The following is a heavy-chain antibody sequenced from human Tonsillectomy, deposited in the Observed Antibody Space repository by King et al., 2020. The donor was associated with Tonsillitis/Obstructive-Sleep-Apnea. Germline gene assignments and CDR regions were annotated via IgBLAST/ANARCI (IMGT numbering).Heavy chain of an antibody. CDR3: ARSMVPVATLIPSSFDM. V-gene: IGHV2-70*11. Sequence: VTLKESGPALVKPTQTLTLTCTFSGLSLSTYGLCVTWIRQPPGKAPEWLARIDWDDDKYYSTSLKTRLTISKDTSKDQVVLTMTNMDPVDTATYYCARSMVPVATLIPSSFDMWGQGTMVTVSS. J-gene: IGHJ3*02. D-gene: IGHD5-24*01. CDR2: IDWDDDK. CDR1: GLSLSTYGLC.